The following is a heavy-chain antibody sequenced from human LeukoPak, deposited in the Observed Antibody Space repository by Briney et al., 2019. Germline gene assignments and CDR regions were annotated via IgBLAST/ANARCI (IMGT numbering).Heavy chain of an antibody. Sequence: GGSLRLSCAASGFTFSSYWMSWVRQAPGKGLEWVANIKQDGSEKYYVDSVKGRFTISRDNAKNSLYLQMNSLRAEDTAVYYCARVGGPGYSYGYYYFDYWGQGTLVTVSS. CDR3: ARVGGPGYSYGYYYFDY. J-gene: IGHJ4*02. V-gene: IGHV3-7*01. CDR1: GFTFSSYW. D-gene: IGHD5-18*01. CDR2: IKQDGSEK.